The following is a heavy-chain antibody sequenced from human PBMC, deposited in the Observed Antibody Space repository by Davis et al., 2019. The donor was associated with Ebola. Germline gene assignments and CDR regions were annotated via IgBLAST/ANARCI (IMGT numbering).Heavy chain of an antibody. CDR1: GYTFTSYG. D-gene: IGHD3-22*01. CDR3: ARVLGVVVAGWDWFDP. CDR2: INPHNGNT. Sequence: ASVKVSCKASGYTFTSYGITWVRQAPGQGLEWMGWINPHNGNTNYAQNVQGRVTMTTDTSTSTAYMEVGILRSDDTAVYYCARVLGVVVAGWDWFDPWGQGTLVTVSS. V-gene: IGHV1-18*04. J-gene: IGHJ5*02.